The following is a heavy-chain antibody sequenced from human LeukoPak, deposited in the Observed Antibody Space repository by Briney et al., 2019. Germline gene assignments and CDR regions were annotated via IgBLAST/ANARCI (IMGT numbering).Heavy chain of an antibody. CDR1: GGTFSSYA. Sequence: ASVKVSCKASGGTFSSYAISWVRQAPGQGLQWMGGIIPIFGTANYAQKFQGRVTITADESTSTAYMELSSLRSEDTAVYYCATYPSLRSYYFDYWGQGTLVTVSS. CDR3: ATYPSLRSYYFDY. D-gene: IGHD6-13*01. J-gene: IGHJ4*02. V-gene: IGHV1-69*13. CDR2: IIPIFGTA.